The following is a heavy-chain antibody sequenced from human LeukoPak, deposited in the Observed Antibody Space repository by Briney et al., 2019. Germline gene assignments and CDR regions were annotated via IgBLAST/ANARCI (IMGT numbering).Heavy chain of an antibody. CDR3: TRDLYYYDTSGPFDY. CDR1: GFTFGDYA. CDR2: IRSKAYGGTT. J-gene: IGHJ4*02. Sequence: GGSLRLSCTASGFTFGDYAVSWFRQAPGKGLEWAGFIRSKAYGGTTEYAASVKGRFTISRDDSKSIAYLQMNSLKTEDTAVYYCTRDLYYYDTSGPFDYWGQGTLVTVSS. D-gene: IGHD3-22*01. V-gene: IGHV3-49*03.